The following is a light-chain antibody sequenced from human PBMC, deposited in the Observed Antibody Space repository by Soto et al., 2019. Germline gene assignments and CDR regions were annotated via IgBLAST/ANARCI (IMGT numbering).Light chain of an antibody. V-gene: IGLV1-51*01. CDR2: DNN. CDR1: SSNLGNNY. CDR3: GTWDSSLSAAYG. J-gene: IGLJ1*01. Sequence: QSVLTQPPSLSAAPGQKVTISCSGSSSNLGNNYVSWYQQLPGTAPKLLIYDNNKRPSGIPDRFSGSKSGTSATLGITGLQTGDEADYYCGTWDSSLSAAYGFGTGTKVTVL.